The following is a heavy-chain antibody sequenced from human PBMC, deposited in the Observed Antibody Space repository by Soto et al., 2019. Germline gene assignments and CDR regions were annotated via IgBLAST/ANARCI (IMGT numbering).Heavy chain of an antibody. J-gene: IGHJ4*02. CDR2: MHYNGYT. D-gene: IGHD3-22*01. CDR3: MLGSGWKDFDY. V-gene: IGHV4-59*04. Sequence: PSETLSLTCTVSSDSISNYYCSWFRQPPGKGLEWIGYMHYNGYTYYNPSLKSRVTISVDTSKNQFSLKLSSVTAADTAVYYCMLGSGWKDFDYWGQGTLVTVSS. CDR1: SDSISNYY.